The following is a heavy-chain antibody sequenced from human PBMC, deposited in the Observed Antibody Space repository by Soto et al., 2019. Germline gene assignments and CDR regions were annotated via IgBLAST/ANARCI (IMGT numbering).Heavy chain of an antibody. D-gene: IGHD6-19*01. CDR1: GFTFSRYA. V-gene: IGHV3-23*01. J-gene: IGHJ4*02. Sequence: PVGSLRLSCAASGFTFSRYAMSRVRQAPGKGLEWVSAISGSGGSTYYADSVKGRFTISRDNSKNTLYLQMNSLRAEDTALYYCASERGRYVVDYFDYWGQGTLVTVSS. CDR2: ISGSGGST. CDR3: ASERGRYVVDYFDY.